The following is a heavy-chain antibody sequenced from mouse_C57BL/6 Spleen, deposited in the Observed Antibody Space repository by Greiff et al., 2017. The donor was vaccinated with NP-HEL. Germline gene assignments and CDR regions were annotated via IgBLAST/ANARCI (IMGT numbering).Heavy chain of an antibody. CDR3: ARRDWFAY. CDR1: GYTFTSYW. V-gene: IGHV1-50*01. CDR2: IDPSDSYT. J-gene: IGHJ3*01. Sequence: VQLQQPGAELVKPGASVKLSCKASGYTFTSYWMQWVKQRPGPGLEWIGEIDPSDSYTNYNQKFKGKATLTVDTSSSTAYMQLSSLTSEDSAVYYCARRDWFAYWGQGTLVTVSA.